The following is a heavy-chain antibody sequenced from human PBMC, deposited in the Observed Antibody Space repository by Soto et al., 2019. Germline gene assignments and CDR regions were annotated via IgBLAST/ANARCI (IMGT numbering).Heavy chain of an antibody. J-gene: IGHJ6*02. CDR1: GGSISSYY. V-gene: IGHV4-59*01. Sequence: SETLSLTCTVCGGSISSYYCSWIRQPPGKGLEWIGYISYIGSTNYNPSLKSRVTISVDTSKNQFSLKLSSVTAADTAVYYCGRDGLMTVNEHSNAGIDAWGPQTTVTVSS. CDR2: ISYIGST. CDR3: GRDGLMTVNEHSNAGIDA. D-gene: IGHD1-1*01.